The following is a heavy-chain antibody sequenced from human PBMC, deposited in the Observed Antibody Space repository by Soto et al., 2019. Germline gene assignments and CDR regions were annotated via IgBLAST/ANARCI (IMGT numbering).Heavy chain of an antibody. CDR2: IYSGGST. J-gene: IGHJ4*02. D-gene: IGHD3-16*01. Sequence: EVQLVESGGGLVQPGGSLRLSCAASGFTVSTKYMSWVRQAPGKGLEWVSVIYSGGSTFYADSVRGRFTISRDNSKNTVNFQMNSLRAEDTAVYYCARDPWAADYWGQGTLVTVSS. CDR1: GFTVSTKY. V-gene: IGHV3-66*01. CDR3: ARDPWAADY.